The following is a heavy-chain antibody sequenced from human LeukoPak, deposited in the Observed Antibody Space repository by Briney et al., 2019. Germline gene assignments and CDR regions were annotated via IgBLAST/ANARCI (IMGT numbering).Heavy chain of an antibody. CDR2: IKSDVSSR. CDR3: TSASSHRIGAGGDY. D-gene: IGHD6-13*01. J-gene: IGHJ4*02. Sequence: PGGSLRLSCAASGFTFSSYEMNWVRQAPGMGLVWVSRIKSDVSSRNYADSVKGRFTISTDSAKNTVYLQMDSLRAEDTAVYYCTSASSHRIGAGGDYWGQGTLVTVSS. CDR1: GFTFSSYE. V-gene: IGHV3-74*01.